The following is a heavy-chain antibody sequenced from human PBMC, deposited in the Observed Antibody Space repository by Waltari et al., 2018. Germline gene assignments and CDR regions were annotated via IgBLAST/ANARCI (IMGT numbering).Heavy chain of an antibody. CDR1: GASVSSTRPA. J-gene: IGHJ4*02. Sequence: QVQLQQSGPGLVKPSQTLSLTCALSGASVSSTRPAWNWLRQSPSRGLEWLGRTYYRSKWYNDYAVSGKSRITINPDTSKNQFSLQLNSVTPEDTAVYYCAREGAAGGVDYWGQGTLVTVSS. V-gene: IGHV6-1*01. D-gene: IGHD1-26*01. CDR2: TYYRSKWYN. CDR3: AREGAAGGVDY.